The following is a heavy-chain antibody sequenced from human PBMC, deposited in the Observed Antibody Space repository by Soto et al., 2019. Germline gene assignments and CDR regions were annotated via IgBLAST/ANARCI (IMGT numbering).Heavy chain of an antibody. CDR1: EFTFSSFE. CDR3: ARDSRGGAARRPTFYY. Sequence: GGSLRLSCVGSEFTFSSFEMNWVRQTPGKGLEWLSYIGRSGETIYYADSVKGRFTISRDNAKSSLFLQMNGLRDEDTGIYYCARDSRGGAARRPTFYYWGRGTLVTVSS. D-gene: IGHD6-6*01. CDR2: IGRSGETI. V-gene: IGHV3-48*03. J-gene: IGHJ4*02.